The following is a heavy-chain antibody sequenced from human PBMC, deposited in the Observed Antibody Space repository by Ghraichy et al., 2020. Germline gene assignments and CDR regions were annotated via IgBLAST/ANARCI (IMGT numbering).Heavy chain of an antibody. J-gene: IGHJ4*02. V-gene: IGHV3-48*02. CDR3: ANSLSSSSDLDY. CDR2: ISSTSNTI. D-gene: IGHD6-13*01. Sequence: GGSLRLSCAVSGFTFSSSNMNWFRQAPGKGLEWVSFISSTSNTINYADSVKGRFTISRDNAKNSLYLQMNSLRDEDTAVYYCANSLSSSSDLDYWGQGTLVTVSS. CDR1: GFTFSSSN.